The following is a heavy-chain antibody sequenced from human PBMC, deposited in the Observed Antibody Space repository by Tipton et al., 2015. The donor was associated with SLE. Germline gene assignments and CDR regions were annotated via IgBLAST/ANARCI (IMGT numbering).Heavy chain of an antibody. CDR1: GFNLDDYA. V-gene: IGHV3-9*01. Sequence: SLRLSCVASGFNLDDYAMHWVRQTPGKGLEWVAGITWNSGNIDYADSVKGRFTISRDNAKNSLYLQINSLRPEDTALYYCAKDIGNSGYLFDYWGQGALVTVSS. CDR2: ITWNSGNI. D-gene: IGHD5-12*01. J-gene: IGHJ4*02. CDR3: AKDIGNSGYLFDY.